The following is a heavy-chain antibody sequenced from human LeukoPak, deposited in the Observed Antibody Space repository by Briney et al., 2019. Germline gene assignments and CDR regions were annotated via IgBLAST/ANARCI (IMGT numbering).Heavy chain of an antibody. Sequence: GGSLRLSCAASGFTFSSYWMHWVRQAPGKGLVWVSRIDSDGSTTRYADSVKGRFTISRDNSKNTLYLQMNSLRAEDTAVYYCAKLDDIVVVPAASNLWGQGTLVTVSS. D-gene: IGHD2-2*01. J-gene: IGHJ4*02. V-gene: IGHV3-74*01. CDR2: IDSDGSTT. CDR1: GFTFSSYW. CDR3: AKLDDIVVVPAASNL.